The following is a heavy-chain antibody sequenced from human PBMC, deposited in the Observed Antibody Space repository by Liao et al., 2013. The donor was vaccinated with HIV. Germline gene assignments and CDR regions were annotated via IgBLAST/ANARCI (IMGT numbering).Heavy chain of an antibody. CDR3: ARDRVGLERRVRNDAFDI. J-gene: IGHJ3*02. Sequence: QLQLQESGPGLVKPSETLSLTCTVSGGSISSSSYYWGWIRQPPGKGLEWIGSIYYSGSTYYNPSLKSRVTISVDTSKNQFSLKLSSVTAADTAVYYCARDRVGLERRVRNDAFDIWGQGTMVTVSS. CDR2: IYYSGST. V-gene: IGHV4-39*07. D-gene: IGHD1-1*01. CDR1: GGSISSSSYY.